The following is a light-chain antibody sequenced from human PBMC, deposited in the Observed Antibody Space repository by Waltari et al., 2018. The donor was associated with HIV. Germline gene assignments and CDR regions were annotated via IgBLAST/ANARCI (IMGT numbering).Light chain of an antibody. Sequence: PPSVSVAPGKTARITCGGNNIGSESVHWYQQKPGQAPVSVIFDDSDRPSGIPERFSGSNSGNTATLTISGVEAGDEADYYCQVWDSDSDHWVFGGGTKLTVL. V-gene: IGLV3-21*04. CDR1: NIGSES. CDR2: DDS. CDR3: QVWDSDSDHWV. J-gene: IGLJ3*02.